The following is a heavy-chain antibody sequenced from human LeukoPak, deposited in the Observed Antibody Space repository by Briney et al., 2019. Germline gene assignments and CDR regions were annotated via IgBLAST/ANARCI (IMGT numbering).Heavy chain of an antibody. D-gene: IGHD6-19*01. Sequence: KSSETLSLTGTVSGVSISSSSYYWGWIRQPPGKGLEWIGSICDSGSTYYNPSLKSRVTISVDTSKNQFSLRLSSVTAADTAVYYCARLYSSGWTHYYYYGLDVWGQGTTVTVSS. CDR3: ARLYSSGWTHYYYYGLDV. CDR2: ICDSGST. J-gene: IGHJ6*02. CDR1: GVSISSSSYY. V-gene: IGHV4-39*01.